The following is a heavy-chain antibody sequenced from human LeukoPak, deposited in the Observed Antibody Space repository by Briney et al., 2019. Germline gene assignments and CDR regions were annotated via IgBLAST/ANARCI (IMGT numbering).Heavy chain of an antibody. Sequence: GGSLRLSCAASGFTFSSYEMNWVRQAPGKGLEWVSYISSSGSTIYYADSVKGRFTISRDNAKNSLYLQMNSLRAEDTAVYYCARDKNYYDSSGYTFDYWGQGTLVTVSS. CDR1: GFTFSSYE. V-gene: IGHV3-48*03. CDR2: ISSSGSTI. J-gene: IGHJ4*02. D-gene: IGHD3-22*01. CDR3: ARDKNYYDSSGYTFDY.